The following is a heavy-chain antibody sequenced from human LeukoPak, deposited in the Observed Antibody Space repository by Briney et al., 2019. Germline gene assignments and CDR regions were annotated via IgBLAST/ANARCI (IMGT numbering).Heavy chain of an antibody. CDR1: GFTFSSYG. CDR3: AKDGYPSGSYYGGPRYYYFDY. J-gene: IGHJ4*02. CDR2: ISYDGSNK. V-gene: IGHV3-30*18. D-gene: IGHD1-26*01. Sequence: GGSLRLSWAAAGFTFSSYGMHWGRQAPGKGLGWVAVISYDGSNKYYADSVKGRFTISRDNSKNTLYLQMNSLRAEDTAVYYCAKDGYPSGSYYGGPRYYYFDYWGQGTLVTVSS.